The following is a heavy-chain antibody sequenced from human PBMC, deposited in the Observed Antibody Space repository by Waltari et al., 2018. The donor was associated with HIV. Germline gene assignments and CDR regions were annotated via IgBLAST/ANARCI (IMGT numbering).Heavy chain of an antibody. CDR1: GYTFTSYD. V-gene: IGHV1-8*01. Sequence: QVQLVQSGAEVKKPGASVKVSCKASGYTFTSYDIYWVRQATGQGLEWMGWMNPNSGNTGYAQRFQGRVTMSRNTSINTAYMELNNLDSEDTAFYYCARAFCSRTSCYRGDFDYWGQGTAVTVSS. CDR3: ARAFCSRTSCYRGDFDY. D-gene: IGHD2-2*02. J-gene: IGHJ4*02. CDR2: MNPNSGNT.